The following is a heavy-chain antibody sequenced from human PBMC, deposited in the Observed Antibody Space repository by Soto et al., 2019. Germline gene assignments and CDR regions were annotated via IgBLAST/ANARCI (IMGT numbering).Heavy chain of an antibody. CDR1: GFTFSNYA. Sequence: EVRLLESGGGLVQPGGSLRLSCAASGFTFSNYAMSWVRQAPGKGLEWVSAISGNGGSTYYADSVKGHFTISRDNSKNTVYLQMNSLRAEDTAVYYCAKEFRYGDYSQVFDYWGQGTLVTLSS. J-gene: IGHJ4*02. CDR3: AKEFRYGDYSQVFDY. V-gene: IGHV3-23*01. D-gene: IGHD4-17*01. CDR2: ISGNGGST.